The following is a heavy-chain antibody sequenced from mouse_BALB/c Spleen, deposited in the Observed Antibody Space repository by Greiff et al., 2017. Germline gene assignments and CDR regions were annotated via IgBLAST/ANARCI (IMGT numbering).Heavy chain of an antibody. CDR3: ARYYDYDGDYYAMDY. V-gene: IGHV1S81*02. J-gene: IGHJ4*01. CDR1: GYTFTSYW. Sequence: QVQLQQSGAELVKPGASVKLSCKASGYTFTSYWMHWVKQRPGQGLEWIGEINPSYGRTNYNEKFKSKATLTVDKSSSTAYMQLSSLTSEDSAVYYCARYYDYDGDYYAMDYWGQGTSVTVSS. CDR2: INPSYGRT. D-gene: IGHD2-4*01.